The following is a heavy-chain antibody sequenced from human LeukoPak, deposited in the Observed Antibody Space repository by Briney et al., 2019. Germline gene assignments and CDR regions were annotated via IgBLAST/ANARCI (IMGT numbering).Heavy chain of an antibody. CDR1: GGSISTYY. D-gene: IGHD5-24*01. CDR3: ARLKGEMITIRPYYHYYMDV. CDR2: TYYNGKT. J-gene: IGHJ6*03. Sequence: PSETLSLTCTVSGGSISTYYWTWIRQPPGKGLEWLGYTYYNGKTKYNPSLPSRVIISLYTSKNQFSLNLTSVTAADTAVYYCARLKGEMITIRPYYHYYMDVWGKGTTVTVSS. V-gene: IGHV4-59*01.